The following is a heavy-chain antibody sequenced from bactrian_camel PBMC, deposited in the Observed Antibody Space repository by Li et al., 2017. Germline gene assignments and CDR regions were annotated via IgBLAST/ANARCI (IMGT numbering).Heavy chain of an antibody. D-gene: IGHD7*01. V-gene: IGHV3S53*01. CDR2: ISTDGIP. CDR1: GSYGWTVSTVC. Sequence: VQLVESGGGSVQAGGSLTLSCAASGSYGWTVSTVCMGWFRQVPGKEREGVASISTDGIPTYADAVKGRFTIYEDRDKNTLYLQMNSLKPEDTAMYYCAADLWGPDWCHQYGMGTGYRYWGQGTQVTVS. CDR3: AADLWGPDWCHQYGMGTGYRY. J-gene: IGHJ4*01.